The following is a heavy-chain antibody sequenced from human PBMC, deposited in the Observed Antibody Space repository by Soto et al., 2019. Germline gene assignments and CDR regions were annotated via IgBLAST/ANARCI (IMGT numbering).Heavy chain of an antibody. CDR2: ISSDGTIK. CDR3: AREYFFDSSGNPPH. D-gene: IGHD3-22*01. Sequence: QVQLVESGGGVVQPGRSLRLSCAASGFTFSSYAMHWVRQAPGKGLEWVAVISSDGTIKYYADSVKGRFTISRDNSKNTLYLQMNSRRVEDTAVYYCAREYFFDSSGNPPHWGQGTLVTVSS. V-gene: IGHV3-30-3*01. CDR1: GFTFSSYA. J-gene: IGHJ1*01.